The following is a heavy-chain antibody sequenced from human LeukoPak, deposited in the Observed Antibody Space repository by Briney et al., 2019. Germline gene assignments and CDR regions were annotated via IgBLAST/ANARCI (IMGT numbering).Heavy chain of an antibody. V-gene: IGHV3-30*18. Sequence: GGSLRLSCAASGFTFSSYDMHWVRPAPGTGLEWVAVISYDGNKQHYADSVKGRFTISRDNSKNPLYLQMNSLRAEDTAVYYCAKDRGVGAPFDYWGQGTLVTVSS. CDR2: ISYDGNKQ. D-gene: IGHD1-26*01. J-gene: IGHJ4*02. CDR3: AKDRGVGAPFDY. CDR1: GFTFSSYD.